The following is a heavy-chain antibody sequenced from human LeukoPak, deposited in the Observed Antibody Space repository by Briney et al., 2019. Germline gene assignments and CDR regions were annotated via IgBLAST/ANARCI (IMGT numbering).Heavy chain of an antibody. J-gene: IGHJ4*02. V-gene: IGHV4-34*01. CDR3: ARTEHSSGYYFGFDY. Sequence: TSETLSLTCAVYGGSFIGYYWSWIRQPPGKGLEWIGEVNHSGGTNYNPSLESRVTISVDTSGTHLSLKLTSVRAADTAVYYCARTEHSSGYYFGFDYWGQGTLATVSS. CDR1: GGSFIGYY. CDR2: VNHSGGT. D-gene: IGHD3-22*01.